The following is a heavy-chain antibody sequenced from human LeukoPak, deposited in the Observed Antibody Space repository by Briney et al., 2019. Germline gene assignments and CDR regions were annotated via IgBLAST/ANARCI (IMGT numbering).Heavy chain of an antibody. CDR1: GYTFTSYG. D-gene: IGHD6-19*01. J-gene: IGHJ4*02. V-gene: IGHV1-18*01. Sequence: GASVKVSCKASGYTFTSYGISWVRQAPGQGLEWTGWISAYNGNTNYAQKLQGRVTMTTDTSTSTAYMELRSLRSDDTAVYYCARVGYSSGWYAGYFDYWGQGTLVTVSS. CDR3: ARVGYSSGWYAGYFDY. CDR2: ISAYNGNT.